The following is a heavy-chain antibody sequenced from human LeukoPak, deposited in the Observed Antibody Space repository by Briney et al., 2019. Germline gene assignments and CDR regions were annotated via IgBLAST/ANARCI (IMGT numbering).Heavy chain of an antibody. J-gene: IGHJ6*03. V-gene: IGHV4-34*01. D-gene: IGHD2-2*01. CDR1: GGSFSGDF. Sequence: SETLSLTCAVYGGSFSGDFWTWIRQPPGKGLEWIGEINHRGSTNYNPSLKSRVTISLDTSTNQISLRLSSVTAADTAVYYCARVAGYCSSTGCYHYYYSMDVWGKGTTFTVSS. CDR3: ARVAGYCSSTGCYHYYYSMDV. CDR2: INHRGST.